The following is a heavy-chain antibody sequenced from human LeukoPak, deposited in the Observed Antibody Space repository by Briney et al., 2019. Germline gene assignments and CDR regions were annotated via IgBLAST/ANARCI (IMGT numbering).Heavy chain of an antibody. Sequence: PGRSLRLSCAASGFTFSSYATHWVRQAPGKGLEWVAVISYDGSNKYYADSVKGRFTISRDNSKNTLYLQMNSLRAEDTAVYYCARDNGITMIRGYFDYWGQGTLVTVSS. V-gene: IGHV3-30*04. D-gene: IGHD3-22*01. CDR2: ISYDGSNK. CDR1: GFTFSSYA. J-gene: IGHJ4*02. CDR3: ARDNGITMIRGYFDY.